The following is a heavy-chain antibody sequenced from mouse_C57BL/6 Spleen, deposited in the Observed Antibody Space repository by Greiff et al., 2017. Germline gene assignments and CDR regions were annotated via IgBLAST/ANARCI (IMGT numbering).Heavy chain of an antibody. CDR2: IYPGDGDT. CDR1: GYAFSSSW. D-gene: IGHD1-1*01. V-gene: IGHV1-82*01. CDR3: ARWNYGSSPSWYFDV. J-gene: IGHJ1*03. Sequence: QVQLKQSGPELVKPGASVKISCKASGYAFSSSWMNWVKQRPGKGLEWIGRIYPGDGDTNYNGKFKGKATLTADKSSSTAYMQLSSLTSEDSAVYFCARWNYGSSPSWYFDVWGTGTTVTVSS.